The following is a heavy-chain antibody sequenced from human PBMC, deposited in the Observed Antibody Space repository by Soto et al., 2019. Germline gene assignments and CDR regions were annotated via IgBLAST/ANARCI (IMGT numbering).Heavy chain of an antibody. CDR1: GGSISSYY. V-gene: IGHV4-59*12. J-gene: IGHJ4*02. CDR2: IYYSGST. Sequence: SETLSLTCTVSGGSISSYYWSWIRQPPGKGLEWIGYIYYSGSTNYNPSLKSRVTMSVDRSKNQFSLKLSSVTAADTAVYYCAAGRRLTRSYWGQGTLVPVSS. D-gene: IGHD6-25*01. CDR3: AAGRRLTRSY.